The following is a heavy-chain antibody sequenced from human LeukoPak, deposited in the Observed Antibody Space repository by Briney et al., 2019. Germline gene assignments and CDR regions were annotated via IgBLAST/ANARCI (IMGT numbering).Heavy chain of an antibody. CDR3: ARSFYDILIGYYQYFDY. CDR1: GLSVSSNY. J-gene: IGHJ4*02. Sequence: PGGSLRLSCVASGLSVSSNYMSWVRQAPGKGLEWVSVIYRDGSSYYAESVKGRFTISRDNSKNTLYIQMNSLRAEDTAVYYSARSFYDILIGYYQYFDYWGQGTLVTVSS. CDR2: IYRDGSS. D-gene: IGHD3-9*01. V-gene: IGHV3-66*01.